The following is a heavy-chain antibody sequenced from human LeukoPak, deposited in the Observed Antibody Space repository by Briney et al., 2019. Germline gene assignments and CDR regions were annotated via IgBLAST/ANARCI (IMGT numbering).Heavy chain of an antibody. D-gene: IGHD2-2*01. CDR2: ISSSSSTI. CDR1: GFTFSSYS. CDR3: ARVGYCSSTSCRSQK. V-gene: IGHV3-48*01. Sequence: PGGSLRLSCAASGFTFSSYSMNWVRQAPGKGLEWVSYISSSSSTIYYAVSVMGRFTIYRDNAKISLYLQMNSLRAEDTAVYYCARVGYCSSTSCRSQKWGQGTLVTVSS. J-gene: IGHJ4*02.